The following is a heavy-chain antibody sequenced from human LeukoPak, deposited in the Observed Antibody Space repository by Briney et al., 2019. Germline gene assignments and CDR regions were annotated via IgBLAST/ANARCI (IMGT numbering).Heavy chain of an antibody. D-gene: IGHD3-10*01. Sequence: PGGSLRLSCAASGFTFSSYAMSWVRQAPGKGLEWASSISTIGGGTYYADSVQGRFTISRDNSKNTLYLQMNSLRAEDTAVYYCARSGYYYGSGDYWGQGTLVTVSS. J-gene: IGHJ4*02. V-gene: IGHV3-23*01. CDR3: ARSGYYYGSGDY. CDR1: GFTFSSYA. CDR2: ISTIGGGT.